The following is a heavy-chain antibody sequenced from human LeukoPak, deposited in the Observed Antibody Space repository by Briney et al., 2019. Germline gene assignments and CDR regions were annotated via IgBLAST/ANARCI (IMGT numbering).Heavy chain of an antibody. CDR1: GFTFSDYG. D-gene: IGHD2-21*01. J-gene: IGHJ4*02. CDR3: AKGLRIPSN. CDR2: ITGGGLHT. V-gene: IGHV3-23*01. Sequence: GGSLRLSCAASGFTFSDYGMTWVRQTPGNGLEWVSSITGGGLHTYYVDSVKGRFVISRDNSKTTLYLEMNSLRAEDTAVYYCAKGLRIPSNWGQGIMVTVSS.